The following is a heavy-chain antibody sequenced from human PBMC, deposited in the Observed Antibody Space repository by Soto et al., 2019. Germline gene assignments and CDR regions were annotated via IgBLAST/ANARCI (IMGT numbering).Heavy chain of an antibody. CDR3: ARDRHNNFFDP. Sequence: PSETLSLTCTVSGASMSRGGYYWTWIRQSPGKGLERIGYIYYSGSTYYNPSLESRVAISLDTSRSQFSLTLHSVTAADTAIYYCARDRHNNFFDPWGQGTLVTVSS. V-gene: IGHV4-31*03. D-gene: IGHD6-6*01. CDR1: GASMSRGGYY. J-gene: IGHJ5*02. CDR2: IYYSGST.